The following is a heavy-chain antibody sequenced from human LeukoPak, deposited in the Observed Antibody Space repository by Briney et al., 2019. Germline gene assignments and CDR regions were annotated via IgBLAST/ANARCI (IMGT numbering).Heavy chain of an antibody. Sequence: PGGSLRLSCAVSGCTSSSYWMTWVRQAPGKGLEWVANIKEDGSEKYYVDSVKGRFTISRDNAKNSLYLQMNSLRAEDTAVYYCASFRPSLDFDLWGRGTLVTVSS. J-gene: IGHJ2*01. V-gene: IGHV3-7*01. CDR1: GCTSSSYW. CDR2: IKEDGSEK. CDR3: ASFRPSLDFDL.